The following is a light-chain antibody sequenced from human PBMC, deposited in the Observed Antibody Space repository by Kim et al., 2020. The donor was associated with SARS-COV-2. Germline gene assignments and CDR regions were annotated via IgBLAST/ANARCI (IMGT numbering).Light chain of an antibody. J-gene: IGKJ5*01. V-gene: IGKV3-11*01. CDR2: DAS. CDR3: QQRSNWPG. Sequence: SCAPGEVATLSCRASQSVSSYLAWYQQKPGQAPRLLIYDASNRATGIPARFSGSGSGTDFTLTISSLEPEDFAVYYCQQRSNWPGFGQGTRLEIK. CDR1: QSVSSY.